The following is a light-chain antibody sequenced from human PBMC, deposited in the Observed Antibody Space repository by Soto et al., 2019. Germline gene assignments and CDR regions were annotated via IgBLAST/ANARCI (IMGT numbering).Light chain of an antibody. CDR3: PQFVGSQGYT. Sequence: EIVLTQSPGPLSLSPGERATLSCRASQSVGSNFLSWFQQKPGQAPRLLIYGASNRATGIPDRFSGSGSGTDFTLTISGLEPEDSAVYYCPQFVGSQGYTFGQGTKLEIK. CDR2: GAS. V-gene: IGKV3-20*01. CDR1: QSVGSNF. J-gene: IGKJ2*01.